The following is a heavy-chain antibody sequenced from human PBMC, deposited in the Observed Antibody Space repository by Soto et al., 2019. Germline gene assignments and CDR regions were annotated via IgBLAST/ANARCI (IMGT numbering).Heavy chain of an antibody. CDR1: GGSISSGGYY. J-gene: IGHJ5*02. V-gene: IGHV4-31*03. Sequence: QVQLQESGPGLVKPSQTLSLTCTVSGGSISSGGYYWSWIRQHPGKGLEWIGYIYYTGSAYYNPSLESRVTISVATPKNQFALNLSSVTAAATAVYYCARFGSSSWTWSDPWGQGTLVTVSS. CDR3: ARFGSSSWTWSDP. D-gene: IGHD6-6*01. CDR2: IYYTGSA.